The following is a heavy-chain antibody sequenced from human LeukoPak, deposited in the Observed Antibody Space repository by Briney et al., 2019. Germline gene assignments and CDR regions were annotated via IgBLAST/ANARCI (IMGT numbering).Heavy chain of an antibody. J-gene: IGHJ4*02. D-gene: IGHD3/OR15-3a*01. V-gene: IGHV3-48*01. CDR2: ISSSSSTI. CDR3: ARGQNKWSGLGY. Sequence: GGSLRLSCAASGFTFSSYSMNWVRQAPGKGLEWVLYISSSSSTIYYADSVKGRFTISRDNAKNSLYLQMNSLRAEDTAVYYCARGQNKWSGLGYWGQGTLVTVSS. CDR1: GFTFSSYS.